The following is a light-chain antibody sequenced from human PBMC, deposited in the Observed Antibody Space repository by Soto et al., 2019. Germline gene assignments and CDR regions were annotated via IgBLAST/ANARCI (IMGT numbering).Light chain of an antibody. CDR2: GAS. V-gene: IGKV3-15*01. J-gene: IGKJ1*01. CDR3: KQYGISPRK. CDR1: QSVSSN. Sequence: EIVMTQSPATLSVSPGERATLSCRASQSVSSNLAWYQQKPGQAPRLLIYGASTRATGIPARFSGSGSGTEFTLTISSLQSEDFAVYYCKQYGISPRKFVQGTKVDIK.